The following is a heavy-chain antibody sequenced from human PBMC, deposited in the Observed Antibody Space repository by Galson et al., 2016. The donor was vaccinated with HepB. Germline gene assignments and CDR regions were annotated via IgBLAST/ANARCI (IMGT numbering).Heavy chain of an antibody. CDR1: GFVFGSFG. CDR2: MLYDGRSE. Sequence: SLRLSCAASGFVFGSFGMHWVRQAPGKGLEWVAFMLYDGRSEFYADSVKGRYTISRDNSKNTPFLQLNSLRPEDTAVYYCAKDRMPYSAFQVDYWSLGILVTVSS. V-gene: IGHV3-30*18. D-gene: IGHD1-26*01. J-gene: IGHJ4*02. CDR3: AKDRMPYSAFQVDY.